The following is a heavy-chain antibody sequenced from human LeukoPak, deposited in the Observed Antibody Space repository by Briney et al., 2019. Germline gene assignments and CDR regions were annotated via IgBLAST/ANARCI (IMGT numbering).Heavy chain of an antibody. CDR2: IWYDGSNK. CDR3: AKYRYSSGWGPFDY. V-gene: IGHV3-33*06. D-gene: IGHD6-19*01. J-gene: IGHJ4*02. CDR1: GFTFSSYG. Sequence: PGRSLRLSCAASGFTFSSYGMHWVRQAPGKGLEWVAVIWYDGSNKYYADSVKGRFTISRDNSKNTLYLQMNSLRAEDTAVYYCAKYRYSSGWGPFDYWGQGTLVTVSS.